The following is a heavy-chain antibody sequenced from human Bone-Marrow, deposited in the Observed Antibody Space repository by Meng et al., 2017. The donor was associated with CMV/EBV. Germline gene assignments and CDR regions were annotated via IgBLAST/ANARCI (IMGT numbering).Heavy chain of an antibody. D-gene: IGHD3-10*01. Sequence: GESLKISCAACGFTFSSYDMHWVRQATGKGLEWVSAIGTAGDTYYPGSVKGQFTISRENAKNSLYLQINSLRVEDTAGYYCAREFNWGQGTLVTVSS. CDR2: IGTAGDT. V-gene: IGHV3-13*03. CDR3: AREFN. CDR1: GFTFSSYD. J-gene: IGHJ4*02.